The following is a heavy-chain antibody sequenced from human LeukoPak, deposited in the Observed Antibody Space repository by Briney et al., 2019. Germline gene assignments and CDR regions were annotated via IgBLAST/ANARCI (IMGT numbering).Heavy chain of an antibody. CDR2: SGSA. D-gene: IGHD3-10*01. V-gene: IGHV4-59*01. CDR3: ARTSRHYYGSGKNLTPWPAGLDV. J-gene: IGHJ6*02. CDR1: GGSFSDYY. Sequence: SETLSLTCTVSGGSFSDYYWAWIRQPPGKGLEWIGYSGSAKYNPSLKSRVTISTDTSKRHFSLTLSNVTAADTAVYYCARTSRHYYGSGKNLTPWPAGLDVWGPGTTVTVS.